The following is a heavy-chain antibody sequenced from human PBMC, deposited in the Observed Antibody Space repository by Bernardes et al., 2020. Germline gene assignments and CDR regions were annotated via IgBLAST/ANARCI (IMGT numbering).Heavy chain of an antibody. Sequence: ASVKVSCKASGYTFTSYAMHWVRQAPGQRLEWMGWINAGNGNTKYSQKFQGRVTITRDTSASTAYMELSSLRSEDTAVYYCARSRNTMVRGVILDYWGQGTLVTVSS. V-gene: IGHV1-3*01. D-gene: IGHD3-10*01. CDR3: ARSRNTMVRGVILDY. CDR1: GYTFTSYA. J-gene: IGHJ4*02. CDR2: INAGNGNT.